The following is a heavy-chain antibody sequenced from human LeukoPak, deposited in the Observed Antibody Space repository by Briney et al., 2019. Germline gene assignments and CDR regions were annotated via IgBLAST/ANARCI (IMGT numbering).Heavy chain of an antibody. Sequence: GGSLRLSCAASGFSLSSNAMSWVRQAPGKGPEWVSAISRDTTYYAASVKGRFTISKDISKNTLSPQMNSLRAEDTAIYYCVKESPYGSPRFYYFDYWGQGILVTVSS. CDR1: GFSLSSNA. V-gene: IGHV3-23*01. CDR3: VKESPYGSPRFYYFDY. D-gene: IGHD1-26*01. CDR2: ISRDTT. J-gene: IGHJ4*02.